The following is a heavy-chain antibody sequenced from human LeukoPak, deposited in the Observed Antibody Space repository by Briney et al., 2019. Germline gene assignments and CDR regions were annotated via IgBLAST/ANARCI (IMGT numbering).Heavy chain of an antibody. CDR2: IYYSGST. D-gene: IGHD3-9*01. Sequence: SETLSLTCTVSGGSISSYYWSWIRQPPGKGLEWIGYIYYSGSTNYNPSLKSRVTRSVDTSKNQFSLKLSSVTAADTAVYYCARLYYDILTGYPSFDPWGQGTLVTVSS. CDR1: GGSISSYY. CDR3: ARLYYDILTGYPSFDP. V-gene: IGHV4-59*08. J-gene: IGHJ5*02.